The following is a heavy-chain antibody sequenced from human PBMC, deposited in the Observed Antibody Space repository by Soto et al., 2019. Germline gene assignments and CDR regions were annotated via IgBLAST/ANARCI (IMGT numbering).Heavy chain of an antibody. Sequence: PGGSLRLSCAASGFTFSNAWMNWVRRAPGRGLEWVGHIKSKTDGGTTDYAAPVKGRFTISRDDSKNTLSLQMSSLKTEDTAVYYCMTDGDNESVLEVDFWGQGTLVTVS. CDR2: IKSKTDGGTT. D-gene: IGHD3-3*01. V-gene: IGHV3-15*07. J-gene: IGHJ4*02. CDR1: GFTFSNAW. CDR3: MTDGDNESVLEVDF.